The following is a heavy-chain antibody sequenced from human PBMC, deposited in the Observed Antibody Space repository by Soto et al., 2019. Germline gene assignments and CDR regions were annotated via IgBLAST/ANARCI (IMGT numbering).Heavy chain of an antibody. D-gene: IGHD2-15*01. J-gene: IGHJ4*02. CDR3: ARAGAATLSDY. CDR2: MYYSGST. CDR1: GGPISSYY. V-gene: IGHV4-59*01. Sequence: QVQLQESGPGLVKPSETLSLTCTVSGGPISSYYCSWIRQPPGKGLEWIGYMYYSGSTNYNPSLKSRVTISVDTSKNQFSLKLSSVTAADTAVYYCARAGAATLSDYWGQGTLVTVSS.